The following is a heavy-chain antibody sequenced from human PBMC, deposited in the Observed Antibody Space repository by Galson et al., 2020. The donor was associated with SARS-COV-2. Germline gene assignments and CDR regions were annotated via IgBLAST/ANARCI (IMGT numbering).Heavy chain of an antibody. CDR1: GASISRGDYY. CDR2: IHYSGST. Sequence: SETLSLTCTVSGASISRGDYYCGWIRQSPGKGLEWIGYIHYSGSTHYNPTLKSRVAISGDMSKNQVSLNLSSVTAAETAVYYCARSAYCGGDCYGYYCDQSGQGTLVSVSS. D-gene: IGHD2-21*02. CDR3: ARSAYCGGDCYGYYCDQ. V-gene: IGHV4-30-4*02. J-gene: IGHJ4*02.